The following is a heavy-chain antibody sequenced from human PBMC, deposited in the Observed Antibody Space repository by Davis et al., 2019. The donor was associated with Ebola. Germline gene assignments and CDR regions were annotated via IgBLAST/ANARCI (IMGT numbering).Heavy chain of an antibody. Sequence: PSETLSLTCTVSGDSISSGTYYWSWIRQPPGKGLEWIGYIYHHGSTNYNPSLKSRVTISVDTSKNQFSLKLSSVTAADTAVYYCARGLVPAPDFQHWGQGTLVTVSS. CDR3: ARGLVPAPDFQH. D-gene: IGHD2-2*01. V-gene: IGHV4-61*01. CDR1: GDSISSGTYY. J-gene: IGHJ1*01. CDR2: IYHHGST.